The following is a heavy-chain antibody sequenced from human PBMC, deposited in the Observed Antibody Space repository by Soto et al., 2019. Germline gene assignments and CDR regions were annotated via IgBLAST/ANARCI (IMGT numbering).Heavy chain of an antibody. CDR1: GGSISSYY. CDR3: ARGPNYDFWSGYFRG. CDR2: AYYTGTT. D-gene: IGHD3-3*01. J-gene: IGHJ4*02. Sequence: PSETLSLTCAVSGGSISSYYWSWIRQPPGKGLEWVGFAYYTGTTSYNPSLKSRVTISEDKSRNQFSLKLSSVTAADTAVYYCARGPNYDFWSGYFRGWGQGTLVTVSS. V-gene: IGHV4-59*13.